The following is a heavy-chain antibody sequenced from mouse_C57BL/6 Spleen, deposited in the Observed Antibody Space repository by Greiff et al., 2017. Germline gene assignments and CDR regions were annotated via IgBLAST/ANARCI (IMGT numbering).Heavy chain of an antibody. CDR3: ARAPYSNYLYYFDY. V-gene: IGHV5-4*01. CDR1: GFTFSSYA. J-gene: IGHJ2*01. Sequence: EVQGVESGGGLVKPGGSLKLSCAASGFTFSSYAMSWVRQTPEKRLEWVATISDGGSYTYYPDNVKGRFTISRDNAKNNLYLQMSHLKSEDTAMYYCARAPYSNYLYYFDYWGQGTTLTVSS. CDR2: ISDGGSYT. D-gene: IGHD2-5*01.